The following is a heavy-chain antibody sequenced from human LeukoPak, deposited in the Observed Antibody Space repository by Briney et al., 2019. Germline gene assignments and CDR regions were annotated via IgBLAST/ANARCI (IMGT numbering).Heavy chain of an antibody. CDR2: IHTRGST. J-gene: IGHJ6*03. V-gene: IGHV4-4*07. CDR3: ARDTFMVRGVITDYYYMDV. Sequence: SETLSLTCTVSGGSISSYYWSWIRQPAGKGLEWIGRIHTRGSTNYNPSLKSRVTMSVDTSKNQFSLKLSSVTAADTAVYYCARDTFMVRGVITDYYYMDVWGKGTTVTISS. D-gene: IGHD3-10*01. CDR1: GGSISSYY.